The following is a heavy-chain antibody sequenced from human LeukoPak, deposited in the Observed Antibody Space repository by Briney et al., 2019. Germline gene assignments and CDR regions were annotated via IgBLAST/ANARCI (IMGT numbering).Heavy chain of an antibody. CDR1: GFIFSDYW. CDR2: IKSKTDGGTT. V-gene: IGHV3-15*01. Sequence: SGGSLRLSCTASGFIFSDYWMRWVRQAPGKGLEWLGLIKSKTDGGTTDYAAPVKGRLTTSRDDSKNTLYLQINSVKTEYTAVYYCTPHWIDMVRGVTDYWGQGTLVTVSS. D-gene: IGHD3-10*01. J-gene: IGHJ4*02. CDR3: TPHWIDMVRGVTDY.